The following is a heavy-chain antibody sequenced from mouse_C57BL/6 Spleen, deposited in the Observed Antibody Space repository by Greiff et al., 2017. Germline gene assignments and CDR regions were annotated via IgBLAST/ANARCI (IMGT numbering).Heavy chain of an antibody. D-gene: IGHD1-1*01. CDR3: VRGKITTVVATDAMDY. J-gene: IGHJ4*01. Sequence: DVMLVESGGGLVQPKGSLKLSCAASGFTFNTYAMHWVRQAPGTGFEWVARLRSKSSNYATYYAGSVKDRFTISRDDSQSMLYLQMNNLKTEDTAMYYGVRGKITTVVATDAMDYWGQGTSVTVSS. V-gene: IGHV10-3*01. CDR2: LRSKSSNYAT. CDR1: GFTFNTYA.